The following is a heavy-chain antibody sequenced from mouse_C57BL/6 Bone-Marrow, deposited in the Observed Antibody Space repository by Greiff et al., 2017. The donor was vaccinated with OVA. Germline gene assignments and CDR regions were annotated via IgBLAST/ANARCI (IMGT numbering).Heavy chain of an antibody. CDR1: GYTFTSYG. V-gene: IGHV1-81*01. CDR3: ARSGTTVVATRFAY. CDR2: IYPRSGNT. Sequence: QVQLQQSGAELARPGASVKLSCKASGYTFTSYGISWVKQRTGQGLEWIGEIYPRSGNTYYNEKFKGKATLTADKSSSTAYMELRSLTSEDSAVYFCARSGTTVVATRFAYWGQGTLVTVSA. D-gene: IGHD1-1*01. J-gene: IGHJ3*01.